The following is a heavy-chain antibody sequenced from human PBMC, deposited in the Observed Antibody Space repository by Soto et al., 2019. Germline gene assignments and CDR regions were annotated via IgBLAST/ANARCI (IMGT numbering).Heavy chain of an antibody. D-gene: IGHD2-15*01. Sequence: SETLSLTCTVSGGSIANNNYFWGWVRQPPGKGLEWIGSAAYSGGTYKNPSLKSRVTVSVDTSKNQFSLKLTSVTAADTAVYYCAKVVVGATSHSDFDSWGKGTLVTVSS. CDR1: GGSIANNNYF. J-gene: IGHJ4*02. V-gene: IGHV4-39*01. CDR3: AKVVVGATSHSDFDS. CDR2: AAYSGGT.